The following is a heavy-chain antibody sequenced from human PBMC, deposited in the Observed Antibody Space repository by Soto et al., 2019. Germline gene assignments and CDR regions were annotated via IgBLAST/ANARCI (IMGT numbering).Heavy chain of an antibody. CDR2: LSAYNGNT. CDR3: ARDNGDEFDF. CDR1: GYTFTSYG. D-gene: IGHD2-8*01. V-gene: IGHV1-18*01. Sequence: QVQLVQSGAEVKKPGASVKVSCKASGYTFTSYGISWVRQAPGHGLAWMGWLSAYNGNTNYSQKLTGRVTMTTDTYTSTPYMELRSLSSDYTAVDACARDNGDEFDFWGQGTLVTVAS. J-gene: IGHJ4*02.